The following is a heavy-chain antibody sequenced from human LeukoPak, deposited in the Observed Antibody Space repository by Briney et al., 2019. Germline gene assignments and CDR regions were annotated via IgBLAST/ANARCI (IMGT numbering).Heavy chain of an antibody. D-gene: IGHD3-10*01. J-gene: IGHJ6*02. V-gene: IGHV3-30*18. CDR3: AKDRDDYGSGGYYNTHYYYYGMDV. CDR2: ISYDGSNK. CDR1: GFTFSSYG. Sequence: GGSLSLSCAASGFTFSSYGMHRLGQAQGKGLEWVAVISYDGSNKYYAGSVKVRFTISRDNSKNSLYLQMNSLRAEDTAVYYCAKDRDDYGSGGYYNTHYYYYGMDVWGQGTTVTVSS.